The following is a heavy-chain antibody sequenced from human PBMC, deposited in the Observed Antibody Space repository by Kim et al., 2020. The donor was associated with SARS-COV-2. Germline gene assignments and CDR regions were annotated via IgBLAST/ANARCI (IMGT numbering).Heavy chain of an antibody. Sequence: GGSLRLSCAASGFTFSSYSMAWVRQAPGKGLEWVSSISDIGGSLYYADSVKGRSTISRDNSKNTMYLQMNSLRVEDTAIYYCAKGCTYTRTNWFDSWGQGSLVIVPS. CDR2: ISDIGGSL. CDR1: GFTFSSYS. J-gene: IGHJ5*01. V-gene: IGHV3-23*01. CDR3: AKGCTYTRTNWFDS. D-gene: IGHD2-15*01.